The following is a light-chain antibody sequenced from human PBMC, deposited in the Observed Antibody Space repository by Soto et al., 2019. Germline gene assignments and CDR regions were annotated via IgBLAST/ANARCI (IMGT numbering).Light chain of an antibody. V-gene: IGKV3-15*01. CDR3: QQYNTRPRT. CDR2: GAS. J-gene: IGKJ1*01. Sequence: EIVMTQSPATLSVSPGERATLSCRASQSVSGNLAWYQQKPGQAPRLLIYGASTRATSIPARLSGSGSGTEFTRTSSSLQSEDFAVNYCQQYNTRPRTFGQETKVEIK. CDR1: QSVSGN.